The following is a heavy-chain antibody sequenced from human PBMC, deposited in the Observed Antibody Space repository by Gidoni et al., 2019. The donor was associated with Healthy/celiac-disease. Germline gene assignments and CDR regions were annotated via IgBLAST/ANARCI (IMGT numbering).Heavy chain of an antibody. Sequence: EVQLVESGGGLVQPGGSLRLSCSACGFPFGSYDMHWVRQATGKGLEWVSAIGTAGDTYYPGSVKGRFTISRENAKNSLYLQMNSLRAEDTAVYYCARVNVEAAAISGPYGMDVWGQGTTVTVSS. CDR1: GFPFGSYD. D-gene: IGHD2-2*02. V-gene: IGHV3-13*01. CDR3: ARVNVEAAAISGPYGMDV. J-gene: IGHJ6*02. CDR2: IGTAGDT.